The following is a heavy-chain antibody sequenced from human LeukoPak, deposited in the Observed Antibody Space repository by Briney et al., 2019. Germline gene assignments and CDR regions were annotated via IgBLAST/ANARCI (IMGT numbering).Heavy chain of an antibody. V-gene: IGHV4-39*01. CDR2: IYYSGST. J-gene: IGHJ4*02. CDR3: AHCGYSGYDGPGYFDY. Sequence: TFSNYWMSWIRQPPGKGLEWIGSIYYSGSTYYNPSLKSRVTISVDTSKNQFSLKLSSVTAADTAVYYCAHCGYSGYDGPGYFDYWGQGTLVTVSS. CDR1: TFSNYW. D-gene: IGHD5-12*01.